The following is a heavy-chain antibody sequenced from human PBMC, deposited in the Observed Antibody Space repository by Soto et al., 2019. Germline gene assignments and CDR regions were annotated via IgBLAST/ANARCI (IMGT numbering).Heavy chain of an antibody. D-gene: IGHD3-22*01. Sequence: PGGSLRLSCAASGFTFSSYSMNWVRQAPGKGLEWVSYISSSSSTIYYADSVKGRFTISRDNAKNSLYLQMNSLRDEDTAVYYCARVFNYYDSSGYFSRYYGMDVWGQGTTVTVSS. V-gene: IGHV3-48*02. J-gene: IGHJ6*02. CDR1: GFTFSSYS. CDR3: ARVFNYYDSSGYFSRYYGMDV. CDR2: ISSSSSTI.